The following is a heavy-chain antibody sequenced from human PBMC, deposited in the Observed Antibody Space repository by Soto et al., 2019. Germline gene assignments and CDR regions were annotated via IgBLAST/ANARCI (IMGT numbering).Heavy chain of an antibody. V-gene: IGHV3-53*01. Sequence: EVQLVESGGGLIQPGGSLRLSCAASGFTVSSNYMSWVRQSPGKGLEWVSAIYSGGSTYYADSVKGRFTISSDNSKNTLYLQMNSLRAEDTAVYYCARPSRPGRRGGPIGYWGQGTLVTVSS. CDR1: GFTVSSNY. J-gene: IGHJ4*02. CDR3: ARPSRPGRRGGPIGY. D-gene: IGHD3-10*01. CDR2: IYSGGST.